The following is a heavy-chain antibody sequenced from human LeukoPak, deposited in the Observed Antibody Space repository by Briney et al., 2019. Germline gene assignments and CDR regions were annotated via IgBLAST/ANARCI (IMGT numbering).Heavy chain of an antibody. CDR1: GGSISSYY. V-gene: IGHV4-59*08. D-gene: IGHD1-26*01. CDR3: ARRDRYGGYFGY. Sequence: SETLSLTCTVSGGSISSYYWSWTRQPPGKGLEWIGYIYYSGSTNYNPPLKSRVTRSVATSKNQFSLKLSSVTAADTAVYYCARRDRYGGYFGYWGQGTLVTVSS. CDR2: IYYSGST. J-gene: IGHJ4*02.